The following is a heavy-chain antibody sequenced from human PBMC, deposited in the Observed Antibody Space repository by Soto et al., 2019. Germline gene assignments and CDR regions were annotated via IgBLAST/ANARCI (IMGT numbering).Heavy chain of an antibody. J-gene: IGHJ5*02. CDR2: IYYSGST. CDR1: GGSISSGGYY. D-gene: IGHD2-21*01. Sequence: SETLSLTCTVSGGSISSGGYYWSWIRQHPGKGLEWIGYIYYSGSTYYNPSLKSRVTISVDTSKNQFSLKLSSVTAADTAVYYCARGPPTGLIPNWFDPWGQGTLVTVSS. CDR3: ARGPPTGLIPNWFDP. V-gene: IGHV4-31*03.